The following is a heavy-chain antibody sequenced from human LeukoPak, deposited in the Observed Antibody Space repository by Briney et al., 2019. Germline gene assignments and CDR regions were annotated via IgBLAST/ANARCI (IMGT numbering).Heavy chain of an antibody. D-gene: IGHD3-22*01. CDR3: ARDKAGQYYYDSSGYWNWFDP. CDR2: ISSSGSTI. J-gene: IGHJ5*02. CDR1: GFTFSDYY. V-gene: IGHV3-11*01. Sequence: GGSLRLSCAASGFTFSDYYMSWIRQAPGKGLEWVSYISSSGSTIYYADSVKGRFTISRDNAKNSLYLQMNSLRAEDTAVYYCARDKAGQYYYDSSGYWNWFDPRGQGTLVTVSS.